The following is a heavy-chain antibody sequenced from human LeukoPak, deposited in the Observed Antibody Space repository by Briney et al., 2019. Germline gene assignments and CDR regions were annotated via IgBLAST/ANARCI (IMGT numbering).Heavy chain of an antibody. Sequence: SETLSLTCDVYGGSFSGYYWRWIRQPPGKGLEWIGGINHSGSTNYNPSLKSRVTISVDTSKNQFSLKLSSVTAADTAVYYCASQRVVRGVTCFDYWGQGTLVTVSS. V-gene: IGHV4-34*01. D-gene: IGHD3-10*01. J-gene: IGHJ4*02. CDR2: INHSGST. CDR1: GGSFSGYY. CDR3: ASQRVVRGVTCFDY.